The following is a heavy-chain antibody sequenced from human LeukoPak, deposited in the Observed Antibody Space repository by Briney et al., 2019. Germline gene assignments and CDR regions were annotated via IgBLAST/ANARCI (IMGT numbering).Heavy chain of an antibody. V-gene: IGHV3-49*04. D-gene: IGHD3-22*01. CDR1: GFTFGDYA. J-gene: IGHJ4*02. CDR2: IRSKAYGGTA. CDR3: SRAVSHYYDSSGSSY. Sequence: GGSLRLSCTASGFTFGDYAMSWVRQAPGKGLEWVGFIRSKAYGGTAEYAASVKGRFTISRDDSKRIAYLQMNSLKTEDTAVYYCSRAVSHYYDSSGSSYWGQGTLVTVSS.